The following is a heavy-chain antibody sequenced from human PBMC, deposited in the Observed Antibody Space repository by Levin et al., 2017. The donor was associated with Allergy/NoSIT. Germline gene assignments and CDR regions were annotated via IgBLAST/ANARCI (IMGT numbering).Heavy chain of an antibody. D-gene: IGHD3-22*01. Sequence: QTLSLTCTVSGGSISSYYWSWIRQPPGKGLEWIGFIHNSGSTNQNPSLKSRLTISIDTSKTHFSLKLSSVTASDTAVYYCARHLDYDSSGDPFDIWGQGTMVTVSS. CDR2: IHNSGST. CDR3: ARHLDYDSSGDPFDI. CDR1: GGSISSYY. V-gene: IGHV4-59*08. J-gene: IGHJ3*02.